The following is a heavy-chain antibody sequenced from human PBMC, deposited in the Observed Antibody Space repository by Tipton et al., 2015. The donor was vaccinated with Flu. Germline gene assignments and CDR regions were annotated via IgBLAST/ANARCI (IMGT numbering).Heavy chain of an antibody. J-gene: IGHJ4*01. V-gene: IGHV3-7*03. D-gene: IGHD2-2*01. CDR1: GFTFSSYW. Sequence: SLRLSCAASGFTFSSYWMSWVRQAPGKGLEWVANIKQDGSEKYYADSVKGRFTISRDNAKNSLYLQMNSLRAEDTALYYCARTGCYIVEAPGFAGWGHGSLLTVSS. CDR3: ARTGCYIVEAPGFAG. CDR2: IKQDGSEK.